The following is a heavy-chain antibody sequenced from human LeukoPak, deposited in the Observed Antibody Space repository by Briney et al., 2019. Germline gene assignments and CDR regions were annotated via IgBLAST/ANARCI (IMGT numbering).Heavy chain of an antibody. CDR3: ARDEGSTYNQLDY. CDR2: INGNDGST. Sequence: ASVKVSCKASGYTFDNFYIHWVRQAPGQGPEWMGWINGNDGSTKYAQRFQGRAIMTRVTAISTVYMDLSGLRPDDTAIYYCARDEGSTYNQLDYWGQGTLVTVSS. V-gene: IGHV1-2*02. D-gene: IGHD1-14*01. J-gene: IGHJ4*02. CDR1: GYTFDNFY.